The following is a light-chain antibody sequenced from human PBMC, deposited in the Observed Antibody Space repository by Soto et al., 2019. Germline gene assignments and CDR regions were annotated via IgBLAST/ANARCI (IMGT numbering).Light chain of an antibody. CDR3: AAWEDRLSGVV. V-gene: IGLV1-47*01. CDR2: RDN. J-gene: IGLJ2*01. Sequence: QSVLTQPPSASGTPGQRVTISCSGSSSNIGSNYVYLYQQLPGTDPKLLIYRDNQRPSGVTDRFSGSKSGTSASLGISGLRSEEEADYYCAAWEDRLSGVVFGGGTKLTVL. CDR1: SSNIGSNY.